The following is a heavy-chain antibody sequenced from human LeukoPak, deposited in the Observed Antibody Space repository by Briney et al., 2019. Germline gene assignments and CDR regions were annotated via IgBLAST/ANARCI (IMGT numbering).Heavy chain of an antibody. D-gene: IGHD4-11*01. V-gene: IGHV4-59*01. CDR3: AREQGQFWAFDI. J-gene: IGHJ3*02. CDR1: GGSISSYY. Sequence: SETLSLTCTVSGGSISSYYWSRIRQPPGKGLEWIGYIYYSGSTNYNPSLKSRVTISVDTSKNQFSLKLSSVTAADTAVYYCAREQGQFWAFDIWGQGTMVTVSS. CDR2: IYYSGST.